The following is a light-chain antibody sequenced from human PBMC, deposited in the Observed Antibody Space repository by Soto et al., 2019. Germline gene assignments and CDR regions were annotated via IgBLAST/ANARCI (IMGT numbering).Light chain of an antibody. CDR2: EVS. V-gene: IGLV2-23*02. CDR3: CSYALSSSYA. J-gene: IGLJ1*01. CDR1: SSVVGSYNL. Sequence: QSALTQPASVSGSPGQSITISCTGTSSVVGSYNLVSWYQQHPGKAPKLMIYEVSKRPSGVSNRFSGSKSGNTASLTISGLQAEDEADYYCCSYALSSSYAFGTGTKVTVL.